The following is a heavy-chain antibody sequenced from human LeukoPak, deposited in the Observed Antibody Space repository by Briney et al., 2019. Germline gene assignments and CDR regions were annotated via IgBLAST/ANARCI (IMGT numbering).Heavy chain of an antibody. D-gene: IGHD1-26*01. Sequence: ASVTVSCKPSGYTFTNYYIHWVRQAPGQGPEWAGWINPASAGAAFAPKFQGRVSMTWDSSITTAFMDLTSLRSNDTAIYYCARQLGNYYRAFDFWGQETLVTVSS. CDR3: ARQLGNYYRAFDF. J-gene: IGHJ4*02. CDR1: GYTFTNYY. V-gene: IGHV1-2*02. CDR2: INPASAGA.